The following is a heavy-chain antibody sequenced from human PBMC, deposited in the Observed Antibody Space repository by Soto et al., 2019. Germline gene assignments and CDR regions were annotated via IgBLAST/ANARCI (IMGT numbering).Heavy chain of an antibody. CDR1: GFMFSSYA. Sequence: EVQLLESGGGLIQPGGSLRLSCAASGFMFSSYAMSWVRQAPGKGLEWVSSISASGGTANLADSVEGRCTISRDNSKSTLYLPMNSLRAEETAVYYCATLTYPSDSTGYYYERVSAWIASWAQGTLVTVS. J-gene: IGHJ5*01. CDR2: ISASGGTA. D-gene: IGHD3-22*01. V-gene: IGHV3-23*01. CDR3: ATLTYPSDSTGYYYERVSAWIAS.